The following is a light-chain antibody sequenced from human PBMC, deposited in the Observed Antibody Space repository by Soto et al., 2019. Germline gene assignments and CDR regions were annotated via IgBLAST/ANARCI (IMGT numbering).Light chain of an antibody. CDR1: SNDVGTYNY. V-gene: IGLV2-14*01. J-gene: IGLJ1*01. Sequence: QSALTQPASVSGSPGQSITISCTGTSNDVGTYNYVSWYQQHPGKAPKLMIYEVSYRPSGVSNRFSGSKSGNTASLTISGLQAEDEADYYCNSYTSSNTRVFGTGTKLTVL. CDR3: NSYTSSNTRV. CDR2: EVS.